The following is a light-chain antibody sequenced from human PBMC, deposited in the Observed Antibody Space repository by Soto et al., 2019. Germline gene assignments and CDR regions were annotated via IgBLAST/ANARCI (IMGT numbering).Light chain of an antibody. V-gene: IGKV1-39*01. J-gene: IGKJ4*01. CDR2: ASS. Sequence: DIQMTQSPSSLSASVGDRVTISCRASRSIRSYLYWYQQKLGKAPNVLIYASSSLQSGVPSRFSGSGSGTDFTLTISRLQPEDFATYYCQQSYITPPPFAGGTKVEIK. CDR3: QQSYITPPP. CDR1: RSIRSY.